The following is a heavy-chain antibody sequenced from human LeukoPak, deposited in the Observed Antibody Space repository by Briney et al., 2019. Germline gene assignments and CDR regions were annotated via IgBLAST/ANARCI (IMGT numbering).Heavy chain of an antibody. D-gene: IGHD2-2*01. CDR1: GFTFSIYW. J-gene: IGHJ4*02. CDR3: ARDGLPAAADS. CDR2: INGDGSST. Sequence: PGGSLRLSCAASGFTFSIYWMRWVRQAPGRGLVWVSHINGDGSSTNYADSVKGRFTISRDNAKNTLYLQMNSLRAEDTAVYYCARDGLPAAADSWGQGTLVTVSS. V-gene: IGHV3-74*01.